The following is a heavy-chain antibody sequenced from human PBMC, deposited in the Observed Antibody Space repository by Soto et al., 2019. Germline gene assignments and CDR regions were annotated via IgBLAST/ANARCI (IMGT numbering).Heavy chain of an antibody. CDR3: TRRVRSTGLLDY. CDR1: GNSISGTSSF. CDR2: VYYTGST. Sequence: QLQLRESGPGLAKPSETLSLTCTVSGNSISGTSSFWAWIRQPPGKNLEWIGSVYYTGSTYYHSSLKSRVSISIDTAKNQFSLSLNSVTAADTAVYYCTRRVRSTGLLDYWGQGALVTVSS. J-gene: IGHJ4*02. V-gene: IGHV4-39*01. D-gene: IGHD4-4*01.